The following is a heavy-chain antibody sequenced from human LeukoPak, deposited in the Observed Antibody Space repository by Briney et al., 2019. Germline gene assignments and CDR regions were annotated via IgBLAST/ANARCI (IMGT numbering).Heavy chain of an antibody. CDR3: ASPGSGYSGDDAFDI. D-gene: IGHD3-3*01. CDR1: GGSISSGDYY. V-gene: IGHV4-30-4*08. CDR2: IYYSGST. Sequence: SETLSLTCTVSGGSISSGDYYWSWIRQPPGKGLEWIGYIYYSGSTYYNPSLKSRVTISVDTSKNQFSLKLSSVTAADTAVYYCASPGSGYSGDDAFDIWGQGTMVTVSS. J-gene: IGHJ3*02.